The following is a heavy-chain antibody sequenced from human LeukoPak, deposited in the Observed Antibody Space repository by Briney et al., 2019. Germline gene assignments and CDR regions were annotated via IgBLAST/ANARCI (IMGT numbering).Heavy chain of an antibody. CDR1: GYTFTGYY. Sequence: ASVKVSCKASGYTFTGYYMHWVRQAPGQGLEWMGWINPNSGGTNYAQKFQGRVTMTRDTSISTAYMELSRLRSDDTAVYYCARDSIDVQLSYYYYYMDVWGKGTTVTVS. D-gene: IGHD5-18*01. J-gene: IGHJ6*03. V-gene: IGHV1-2*02. CDR3: ARDSIDVQLSYYYYYMDV. CDR2: INPNSGGT.